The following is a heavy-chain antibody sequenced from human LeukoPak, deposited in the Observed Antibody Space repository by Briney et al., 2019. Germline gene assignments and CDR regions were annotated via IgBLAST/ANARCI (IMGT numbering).Heavy chain of an antibody. V-gene: IGHV3-48*04. Sequence: GGSLRLSCAASGFTFSSCSMNWVRQAPGKGLEWVSYISSGSDTIYYADSVKGRFTISRDNAKNTLYLQMNSLRAEDTAVYYCVRIWEGAYWGQGTLVTVSS. J-gene: IGHJ4*02. CDR1: GFTFSSCS. CDR2: ISSGSDTI. CDR3: VRIWEGAY. D-gene: IGHD1-26*01.